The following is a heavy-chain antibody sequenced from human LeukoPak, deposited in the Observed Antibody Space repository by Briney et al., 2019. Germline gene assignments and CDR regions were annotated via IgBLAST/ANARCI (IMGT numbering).Heavy chain of an antibody. Sequence: SVKVSCKASGGTFSSYTISWVRQAPGQGLEWMGRIIPILGIANYAQKFQGRVTITADKSTSTAYMELSSLRSEDTAVYYCARVLEDTAMDNWFNPWGQGTLVTVSS. V-gene: IGHV1-69*02. J-gene: IGHJ5*02. CDR3: ARVLEDTAMDNWFNP. CDR1: GGTFSSYT. CDR2: IIPILGIA. D-gene: IGHD5-18*01.